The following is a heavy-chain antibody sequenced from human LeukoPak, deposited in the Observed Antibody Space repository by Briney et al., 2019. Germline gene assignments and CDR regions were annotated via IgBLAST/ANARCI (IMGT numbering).Heavy chain of an antibody. J-gene: IGHJ4*02. CDR3: VGDSSGYYPTFDY. V-gene: IGHV3-30*04. CDR2: ISYDGSNE. CDR1: GFTFSIYA. Sequence: PGGSLRLSCDASGFTFSIYAMHWARQAPGKGLEWVAVISYDGSNEYYADSVKGRFTISRDNSKNMLYLQMNSLTAEDTSVYYCVGDSSGYYPTFDYWGQGTLVAVSS. D-gene: IGHD3-22*01.